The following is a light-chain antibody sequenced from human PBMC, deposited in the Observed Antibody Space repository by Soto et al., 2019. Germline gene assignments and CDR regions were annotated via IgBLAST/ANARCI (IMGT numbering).Light chain of an antibody. Sequence: QSVLTQPPSVSGTPGQTVTISCSGHMSNIGRNTLNWFQQFPGTAPKLLISTSNHRPSGVRDRFSGSKSGTSASLAINGLQSGDEADYYCAAWDDYLNVVVFGGGTKVTVL. CDR3: AAWDDYLNVVV. J-gene: IGLJ2*01. CDR2: TSN. V-gene: IGLV1-44*01. CDR1: MSNIGRNT.